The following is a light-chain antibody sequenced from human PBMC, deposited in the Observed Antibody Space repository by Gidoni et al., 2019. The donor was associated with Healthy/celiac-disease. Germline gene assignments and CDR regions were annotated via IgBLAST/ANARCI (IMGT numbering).Light chain of an antibody. Sequence: EIVLTQSPATLSLSPGERATLSCRASQSVSSYLAWYQQKPGQAPRLLIYDASNRATGIPARFSGSRSGTDFTLTISSLEPEDFAVYYCQQRSNWPFTFXGXTKVEIK. J-gene: IGKJ4*01. CDR2: DAS. V-gene: IGKV3-11*01. CDR3: QQRSNWPFT. CDR1: QSVSSY.